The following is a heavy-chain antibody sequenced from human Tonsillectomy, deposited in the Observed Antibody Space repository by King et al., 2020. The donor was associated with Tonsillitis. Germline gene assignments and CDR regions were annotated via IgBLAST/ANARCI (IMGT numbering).Heavy chain of an antibody. D-gene: IGHD1-26*01. CDR2: IRPYNGDT. CDR1: GYTFTSYG. V-gene: IGHV1-18*01. J-gene: IGHJ6*03. Sequence: QLVQSGAELKKPGASVKVSCKASGYTFTSYGISWVRQAPGQGLEWMGWIRPYNGDTNYAQKVQGRVTMSTDTSTSTAYTELRSLRSDDTAVYYCARDMWELRMDVWGKGTTVTVSS. CDR3: ARDMWELRMDV.